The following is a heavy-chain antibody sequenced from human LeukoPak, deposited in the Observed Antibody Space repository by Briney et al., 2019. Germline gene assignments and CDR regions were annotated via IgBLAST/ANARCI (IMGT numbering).Heavy chain of an antibody. CDR2: ISGSGDGT. V-gene: IGHV3-23*01. D-gene: IGHD6-25*01. J-gene: IGHJ4*02. CDR1: GFTFSSQA. Sequence: GGSLRLSCAASGFTFSSQAMSWVRQAPGKGPEWVSVISGSGDGTFYADSVKGRFTISRDNSNNTLYLQMNSLRAEDTAVFYCARDLQGLPGRYWGQGALVTVSS. CDR3: ARDLQGLPGRY.